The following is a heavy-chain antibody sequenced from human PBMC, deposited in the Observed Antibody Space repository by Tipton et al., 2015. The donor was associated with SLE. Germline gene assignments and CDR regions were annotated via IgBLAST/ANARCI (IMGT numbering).Heavy chain of an antibody. D-gene: IGHD2-8*01. CDR1: GFTFDDYA. V-gene: IGHV3-49*04. CDR2: IRSKTYGGTT. J-gene: IGHJ4*02. CDR3: TRDQDIVRMVYALFDF. Sequence: RSLRLSCTASGFTFDDYALSWVRQAPGKGLEWVGFIRSKTYGGTTEYAASVKGRFTISRDDSKSIAYLQMNSLKTEDTAVYYCTRDQDIVRMVYALFDFWGQGTLVTVSS.